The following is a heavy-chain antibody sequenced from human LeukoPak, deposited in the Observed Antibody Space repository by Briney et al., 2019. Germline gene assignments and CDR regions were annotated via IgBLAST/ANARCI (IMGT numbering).Heavy chain of an antibody. CDR3: ARQSPQKGTPFDY. CDR1: GGSISGYF. Sequence: SETLSLTCAVSGGSISGYFWSWIRQPPGEGLEWVGYIYYDGRIKYNPSLKSRVAISLDTSRNQFSLKLTSVTDADTALYYCARQSPQKGTPFDYWGQGTLVTVSP. J-gene: IGHJ4*02. D-gene: IGHD3-10*01. V-gene: IGHV4-59*01. CDR2: IYYDGRI.